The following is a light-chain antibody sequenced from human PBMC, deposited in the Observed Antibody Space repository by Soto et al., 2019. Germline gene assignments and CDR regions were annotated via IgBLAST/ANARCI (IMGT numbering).Light chain of an antibody. V-gene: IGKV1-33*01. CDR3: QQYNSYSWT. J-gene: IGKJ1*01. CDR2: GAS. CDR1: QDISKY. Sequence: IHMTQSPSSLSASVGDRVTITCQASQDISKYLNWYQQKPGKAPKLLIYGASNLETGVPSRFSGSGSGTEFTLTISSLQPDDFATYYCQQYNSYSWTFGQGTKVDIK.